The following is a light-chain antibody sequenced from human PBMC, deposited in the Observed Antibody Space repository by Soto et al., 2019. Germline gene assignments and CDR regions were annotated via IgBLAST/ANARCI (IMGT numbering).Light chain of an antibody. J-gene: IGLJ1*01. Sequence: QSALTQPPSASGSPGQSVTISCTGSNSDAGGYNFVSWYQQHPGKAPKLVIYEVTKRPSGVPDRFSGSKSGNTASLTVSGLQAEDEADYFCSSYAGSNNLVFGTGTKVTVL. CDR2: EVT. V-gene: IGLV2-8*01. CDR3: SSYAGSNNLV. CDR1: NSDAGGYNF.